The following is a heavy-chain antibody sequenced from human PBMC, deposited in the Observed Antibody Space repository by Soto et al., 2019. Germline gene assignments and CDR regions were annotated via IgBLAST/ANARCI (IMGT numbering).Heavy chain of an antibody. Sequence: ASVKVSCKASGYTFTGYYMHWVRQAPGQGLEWMGWINPNSGGTNYAQKFQGWVTMTRDTSISTAYMELSRLRSDDTAVYYCARTVRIAARPGDAFDIWGQGTMVTVSS. CDR1: GYTFTGYY. V-gene: IGHV1-2*04. D-gene: IGHD6-6*01. CDR3: ARTVRIAARPGDAFDI. CDR2: INPNSGGT. J-gene: IGHJ3*02.